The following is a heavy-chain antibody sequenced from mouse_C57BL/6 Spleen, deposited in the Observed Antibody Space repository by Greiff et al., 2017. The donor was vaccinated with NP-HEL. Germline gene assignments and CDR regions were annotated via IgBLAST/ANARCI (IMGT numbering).Heavy chain of an antibody. V-gene: IGHV5-17*01. CDR2: ISSGSSSI. CDR1: GFTFSDYG. Sequence: EVLLVESGGGLVQPGGSLKLSCAASGFTFSDYGMHWVRQAPEKGLEWVAYISSGSSSIYYADTVKGRFTISRDNAKNTLFLQITSRRSEDTAMYYCARALLRYYAMDYCGQGTSVTVSS. D-gene: IGHD1-2*01. J-gene: IGHJ4*01. CDR3: ARALLRYYAMDY.